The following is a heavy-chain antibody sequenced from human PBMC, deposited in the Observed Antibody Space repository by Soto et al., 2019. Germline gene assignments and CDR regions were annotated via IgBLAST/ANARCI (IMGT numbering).Heavy chain of an antibody. D-gene: IGHD6-13*01. V-gene: IGHV3-21*01. Sequence: GSLRLSCAASGFTFCSFTMNWVRQAPGKGLEWVSTISSNSAYIYYTDALRGRFTISRDNAKNSLHLQMNSLRAEDTAVYYCTRDASRDSSARGWFDPWG. CDR3: TRDASRDSSARGWFDP. CDR1: GFTFCSFT. J-gene: IGHJ5*02. CDR2: ISSNSAYI.